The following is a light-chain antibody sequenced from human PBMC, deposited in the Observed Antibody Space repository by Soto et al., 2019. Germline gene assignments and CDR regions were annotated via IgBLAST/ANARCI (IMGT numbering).Light chain of an antibody. CDR3: QQSGSWPL. CDR2: GAS. CDR1: QSVSSSY. J-gene: IGKJ4*01. Sequence: IVLTQSPGTLSWSRMEIATLSFRASQSVSSSYLAWYQQKPGQAPRLLIYGASSRATGIPDRFSGSGSGTDFTLTISRLETEDFAVYYCQQSGSWPLFGGGTKVDIK. V-gene: IGKV3-20*01.